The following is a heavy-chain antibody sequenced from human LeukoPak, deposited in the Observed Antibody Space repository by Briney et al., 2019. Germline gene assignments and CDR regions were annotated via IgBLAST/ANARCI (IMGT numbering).Heavy chain of an antibody. Sequence: SETLSLTCAVYGGSFSGYYWSWIRQPPGKGLEWIGEINHSGSTNCNPSLKSRVTISVDTSKKQSSLKLSSVTAADTAVYYCARWSSSSDAFDYWAQGTLVIVSS. J-gene: IGHJ4*02. CDR3: ARWSSSSDAFDY. CDR1: GGSFSGYY. CDR2: INHSGST. D-gene: IGHD6-6*01. V-gene: IGHV4-34*01.